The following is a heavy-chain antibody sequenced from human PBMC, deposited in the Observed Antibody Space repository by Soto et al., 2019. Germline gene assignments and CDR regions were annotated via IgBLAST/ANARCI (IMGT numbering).Heavy chain of an antibody. CDR2: IDSDGSRI. CDR1: GFTFNNYA. V-gene: IGHV3-74*01. J-gene: IGHJ4*02. Sequence: GGSLRLSCAASGFTFNNYAMNWVRQAPGKGLEWVSRIDSDGSRISYADFVKGRFTISRDNAKNTVYLHMNSLTAEDTAVYYCVRTSLVVAVATREDFWGQGTLVTVSS. CDR3: VRTSLVVAVATREDF. D-gene: IGHD2-15*01.